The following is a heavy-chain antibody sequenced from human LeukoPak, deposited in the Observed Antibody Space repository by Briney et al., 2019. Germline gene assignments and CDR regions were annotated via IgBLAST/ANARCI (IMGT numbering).Heavy chain of an antibody. Sequence: GGSLRLSCAASGFTFSSYAMSWVRQAPGRGLEWVSAISGSGGSTYYADSVKGRFTISRDNSKNTLYLQMNSLRAEDTAVYYCAKVPTVLGDAERDWFDPWSQGTLVTVSS. CDR1: GFTFSSYA. CDR3: AKVPTVLGDAERDWFDP. V-gene: IGHV3-23*01. J-gene: IGHJ5*02. D-gene: IGHD3-3*02. CDR2: ISGSGGST.